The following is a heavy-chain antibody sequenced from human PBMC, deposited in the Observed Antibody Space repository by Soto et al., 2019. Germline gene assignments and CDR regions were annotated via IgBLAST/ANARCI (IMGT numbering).Heavy chain of an antibody. J-gene: IGHJ4*02. Sequence: GGSLRLSCAASGFTFSNAWMSWVRQAPGKGLEWVGRIKSKTDGGTTDYAAPVKGRFTISRDDSKNTLYLQMNSLKTEDTAVYYCTTDTYSGYDLLLDYRGQGTLVTVSS. D-gene: IGHD5-12*01. CDR3: TTDTYSGYDLLLDY. CDR2: IKSKTDGGTT. CDR1: GFTFSNAW. V-gene: IGHV3-15*01.